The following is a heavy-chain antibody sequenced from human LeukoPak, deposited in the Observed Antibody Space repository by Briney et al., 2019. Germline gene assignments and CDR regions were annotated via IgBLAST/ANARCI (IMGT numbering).Heavy chain of an antibody. V-gene: IGHV3-30*18. CDR1: GFTFSTYG. Sequence: GRSLRLSCAASGFTFSTYGMHWVRQAPGKGLEWVAVISYDGSNKYYADSVKGRFTISRDNPKNTLYLQMNSLRAEDTAVYYCAKDSGSGTYYGYYFDYWGQGTLVTVSS. CDR2: ISYDGSNK. J-gene: IGHJ4*02. D-gene: IGHD3-10*01. CDR3: AKDSGSGTYYGYYFDY.